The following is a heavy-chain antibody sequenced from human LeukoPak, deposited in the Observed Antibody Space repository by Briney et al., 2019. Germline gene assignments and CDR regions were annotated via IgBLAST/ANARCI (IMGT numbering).Heavy chain of an antibody. CDR3: ARELPSTGNWFDP. CDR1: GVPITDYY. Sequence: SETLSLTCNISGVPITDYYWSGIRLAPRRGLEWIGYMYYSGDSNSNPSLEGRVTMSADTSTNQFSLRLTSVTAADTAIYYCARELPSTGNWFDPWGQGILVTVSS. V-gene: IGHV4-59*01. CDR2: MYYSGDS. J-gene: IGHJ5*02. D-gene: IGHD1-14*01.